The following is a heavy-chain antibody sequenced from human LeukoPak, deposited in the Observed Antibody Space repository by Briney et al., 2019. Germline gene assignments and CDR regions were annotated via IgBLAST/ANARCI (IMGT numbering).Heavy chain of an antibody. CDR1: GFTFSSYA. CDR3: TTADYYYYGMDV. CDR2: IKSKTDGGTT. J-gene: IGHJ6*02. V-gene: IGHV3-15*01. Sequence: GGSLRLSCAASGFTFSSYAMSWVRQAPGRGLEWVGRIKSKTDGGTTDYAAPVKGRFTISRDDSKNTLYLQMNSLKTEDTAVYYCTTADYYYYGMDVWGQGTTVTVSS.